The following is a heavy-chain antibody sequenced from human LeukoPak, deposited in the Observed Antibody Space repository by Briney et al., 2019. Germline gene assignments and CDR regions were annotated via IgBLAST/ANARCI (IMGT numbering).Heavy chain of an antibody. D-gene: IGHD5-18*01. Sequence: GGSLRLSCAASGFTFSDYYMSWIRQAPRKGLEWVSYISSSSSYTNYADSVKGRFTISRDNDKNSLYLQMISLRAEDTAVYYCARSARDSEYTNMDQWGHGTLVTVSS. J-gene: IGHJ4*01. V-gene: IGHV3-11*06. CDR2: ISSSSSYT. CDR3: ARSARDSEYTNMDQ. CDR1: GFTFSDYY.